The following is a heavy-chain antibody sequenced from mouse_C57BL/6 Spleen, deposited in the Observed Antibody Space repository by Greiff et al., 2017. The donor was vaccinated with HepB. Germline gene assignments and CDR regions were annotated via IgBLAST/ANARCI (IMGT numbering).Heavy chain of an antibody. Sequence: EVHLVESGGGLVKPGGSLKLSCAASGFTFSDYGMHWVRQAPEKGLEWVAYISSGSSTIYYADTVKGRFTISRDNAKNTLFLQMTSLRSEDTAMYYCATSNYYGSSWNYWGQGTTLTVSS. D-gene: IGHD1-1*01. CDR2: ISSGSSTI. V-gene: IGHV5-17*01. CDR1: GFTFSDYG. CDR3: ATSNYYGSSWNY. J-gene: IGHJ2*01.